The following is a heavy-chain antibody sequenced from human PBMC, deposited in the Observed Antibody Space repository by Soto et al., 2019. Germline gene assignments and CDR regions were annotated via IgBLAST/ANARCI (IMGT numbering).Heavy chain of an antibody. V-gene: IGHV1-24*01. Sequence: EASVKVSCKVSGYTLAELSRQWVRQAPGKGLEWMGGFDPEDGETIYAQKFQGRVTMTEDTSTDTAYMELSSLRSEDTAVYYCATDFFYYYDSSGYYSLDYWGQGTLLTVSS. CDR3: ATDFFYYYDSSGYYSLDY. CDR1: GYTLAELS. CDR2: FDPEDGET. D-gene: IGHD3-22*01. J-gene: IGHJ4*02.